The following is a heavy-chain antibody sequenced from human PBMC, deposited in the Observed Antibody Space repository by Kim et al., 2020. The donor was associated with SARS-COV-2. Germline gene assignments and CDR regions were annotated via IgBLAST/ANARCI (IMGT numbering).Heavy chain of an antibody. D-gene: IGHD2-15*01. CDR2: INPNSGGT. V-gene: IGHV1-2*06. CDR1: GYTFTGYY. J-gene: IGHJ5*02. CDR3: ARTEAGSCYSECFWFDP. Sequence: ASVKVSCKASGYTFTGYYMHWVRQAPGQGLEWMGRINPNSGGTNYAQKFQGRVTMTRDTSISTAYMELSRLRSDDTAVYYCARTEAGSCYSECFWFDPWGQGTLVTVSS.